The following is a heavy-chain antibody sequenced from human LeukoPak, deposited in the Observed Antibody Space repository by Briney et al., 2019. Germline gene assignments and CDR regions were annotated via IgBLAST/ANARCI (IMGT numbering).Heavy chain of an antibody. J-gene: IGHJ4*02. D-gene: IGHD3-10*01. CDR1: GGSFSGYY. CDR3: ARGSPLWFGKKFDY. CDR2: INHSGST. Sequence: ETLSLTCAVYGGSFSGYYWSWIRQPPGKGLEWIGEINHSGSTNYNPSLKSRVTISVDTSKNQFSLKLSSVTAADTAVYYCARGSPLWFGKKFDYWGQGTLVTVSS. V-gene: IGHV4-34*01.